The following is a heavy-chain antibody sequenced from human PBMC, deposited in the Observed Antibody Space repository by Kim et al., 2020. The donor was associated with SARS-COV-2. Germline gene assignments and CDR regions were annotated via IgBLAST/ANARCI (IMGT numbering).Heavy chain of an antibody. CDR2: GTT. J-gene: IGHJ4*02. V-gene: IGHV3-23*01. CDR3: AKDFASDY. Sequence: GTTNYADTMEGRFTISRDNSKNTLFLQMNSLRAEDTALYYCAKDFASDYWGQGTLVTVSS. D-gene: IGHD3-3*01.